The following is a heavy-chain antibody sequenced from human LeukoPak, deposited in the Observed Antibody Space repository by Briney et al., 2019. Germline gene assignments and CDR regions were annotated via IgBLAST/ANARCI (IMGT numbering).Heavy chain of an antibody. CDR2: IRYDGSNK. Sequence: EGSLRLSCAASGFTFSSYGMHWVRQAPGKGLEWVAFIRYDGSNKYYADSVKGRFTISRDNSKNTLYLQMNSLRAEDTAVYYCAKAHVRGVIIDDYWGQGTLVTVSS. J-gene: IGHJ4*02. D-gene: IGHD3-10*02. CDR1: GFTFSSYG. V-gene: IGHV3-30*02. CDR3: AKAHVRGVIIDDY.